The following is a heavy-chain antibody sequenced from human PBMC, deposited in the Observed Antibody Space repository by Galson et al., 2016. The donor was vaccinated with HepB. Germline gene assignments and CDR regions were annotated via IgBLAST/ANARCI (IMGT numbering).Heavy chain of an antibody. V-gene: IGHV3-23*01. CDR3: ARVLAGSTTSTMDV. J-gene: IGHJ6*02. CDR1: GFFFSGRA. D-gene: IGHD2-2*01. CDR2: INRYGATT. Sequence: SLRLSCAASGFFFSGRAMSWVRQAPGKGLEWVSGINRYGATTGYAASVKGRFTISRDNAKNSLYLQMNSLRAEDTAVYYCARVLAGSTTSTMDVWGQGTTVTVSS.